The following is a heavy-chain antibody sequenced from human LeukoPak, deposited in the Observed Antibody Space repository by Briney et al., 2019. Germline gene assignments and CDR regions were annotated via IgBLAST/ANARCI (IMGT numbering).Heavy chain of an antibody. V-gene: IGHV3-33*01. J-gene: IGHJ4*02. CDR2: IWYDGSNK. CDR3: AREGSVRQLCIDY. CDR1: GFTFSSYG. Sequence: GGSLRLSCAASGFTFSSYGMHWVRQAPGKGLEWVAVIWYDGSNKYYADSVKGRFTISRDNSKNTLYLQMNSLRAEDTAVYYCAREGSVRQLCIDYWGQGTLVTVSS. D-gene: IGHD5-18*01.